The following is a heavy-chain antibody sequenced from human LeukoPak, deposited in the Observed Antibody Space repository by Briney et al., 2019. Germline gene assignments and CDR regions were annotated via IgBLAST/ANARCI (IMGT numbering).Heavy chain of an antibody. CDR1: GGSISSSSYY. CDR2: IYYSGST. CDR3: ARRIAVADGHRSFDY. D-gene: IGHD6-19*01. V-gene: IGHV4-39*01. J-gene: IGHJ4*02. Sequence: TSESLSLACTVSGGSISSSSYYWGWIRQPPGKGLEWIGSIYYSGSTYYNPSLKSRVTISADTSKNQFSLKLSSVTAADTAVYYCARRIAVADGHRSFDYWGQGTLVNVST.